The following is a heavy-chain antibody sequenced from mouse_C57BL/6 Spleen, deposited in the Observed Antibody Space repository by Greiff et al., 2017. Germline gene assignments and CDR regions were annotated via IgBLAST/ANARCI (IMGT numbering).Heavy chain of an antibody. J-gene: IGHJ4*01. CDR2: INYDGSST. CDR1: GFTFSDYY. CDR3: ARGAYDGYYTMDY. Sequence: EVNVVESEGGLVQPGSSMKLSCTASGFTFSDYYMAWVRQVPEKGLEWVANINYDGSSTYYLDSLKSRFIISRDNAKNILYLQMSSLKSEDTATYYCARGAYDGYYTMDYWGQGTSVTVSS. V-gene: IGHV5-16*01. D-gene: IGHD2-3*01.